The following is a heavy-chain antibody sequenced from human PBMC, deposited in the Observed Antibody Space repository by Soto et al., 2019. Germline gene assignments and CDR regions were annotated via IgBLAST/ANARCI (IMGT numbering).Heavy chain of an antibody. J-gene: IGHJ4*02. CDR2: IYYSGST. CDR3: ARQDYFDSSGYYPDQLSYFDY. V-gene: IGHV4-59*08. CDR1: GGSISSYY. Sequence: SETLSLTCTVSGGSISSYYWSWIRQPPGKGLEWIGYIYYSGSTNYNPSLKSRVTISVDTSKNQFSLKLSSVTAADTAVYYCARQDYFDSSGYYPDQLSYFDYWGQGTLVTVSS. D-gene: IGHD3-22*01.